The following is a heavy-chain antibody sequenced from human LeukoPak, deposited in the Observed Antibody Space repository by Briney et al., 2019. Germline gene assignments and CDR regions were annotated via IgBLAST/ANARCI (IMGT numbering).Heavy chain of an antibody. Sequence: HGGSLRLSCAASGFTFSNYGMHWVRQAPGKGLEWVAVICYDGSNKYYADSVKGRFTISRDNSKNTLDLQMNSLRAEDTAVYYCAKDPRDYDSSGYYPYHFDNWGQGTLVTVSS. CDR2: ICYDGSNK. V-gene: IGHV3-30*18. D-gene: IGHD3-22*01. J-gene: IGHJ4*02. CDR3: AKDPRDYDSSGYYPYHFDN. CDR1: GFTFSNYG.